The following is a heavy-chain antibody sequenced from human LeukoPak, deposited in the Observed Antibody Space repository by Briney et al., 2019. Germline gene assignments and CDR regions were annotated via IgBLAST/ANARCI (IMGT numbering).Heavy chain of an antibody. CDR1: GGTFSSYT. CDR2: IIPILGIA. J-gene: IGHJ4*02. V-gene: IGHV1-69*02. D-gene: IGHD4-17*01. CDR3: ARAPKAYGRVYYFDY. Sequence: SVKVSCKASGGTFSSYTISWVRQAPGQGLEWMGRIIPILGIANYAQKFQGRVTITADKSTSTAYMELSSLRSEDTAVHYCARAPKAYGRVYYFDYWGQGTLVTVSS.